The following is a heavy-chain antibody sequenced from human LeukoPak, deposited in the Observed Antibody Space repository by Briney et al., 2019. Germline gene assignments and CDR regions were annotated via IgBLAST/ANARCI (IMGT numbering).Heavy chain of an antibody. CDR1: GYTFTGYY. D-gene: IGHD3-22*01. J-gene: IGHJ6*02. CDR3: ARENGEYYYDSTSVHTQGPRELNGMDV. CDR2: INPNSGGT. Sequence: GASVKVSCKASGYTFTGYYMHWVRQAPGQGLEWMGWINPNSGGTNYAQKFQGWVTMTRDTSISTAYMELSRLRSDDTAVYYCARENGEYYYDSTSVHTQGPRELNGMDVWGQGTTVTVSS. V-gene: IGHV1-2*04.